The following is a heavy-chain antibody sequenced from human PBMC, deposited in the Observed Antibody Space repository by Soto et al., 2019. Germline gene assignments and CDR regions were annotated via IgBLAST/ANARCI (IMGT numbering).Heavy chain of an antibody. Sequence: RGSLRLSCTASVFSCSTYAMYWFRQAPGKGLEWVAIISYDGSNAQYADSVKGRFTVARDNSKNTLYLQMHSLTAEDTAVYYCARDGGGFGELLLNSYDAFDLWGQGKLVTVSS. V-gene: IGHV3-30*04. CDR3: ARDGGGFGELLLNSYDAFDL. CDR2: ISYDGSNA. J-gene: IGHJ3*01. CDR1: VFSCSTYA. D-gene: IGHD3-10*01.